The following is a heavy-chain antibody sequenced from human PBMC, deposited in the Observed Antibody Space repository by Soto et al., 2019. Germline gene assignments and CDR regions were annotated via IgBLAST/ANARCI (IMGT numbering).Heavy chain of an antibody. D-gene: IGHD2-21*02. CDR1: GGSINDNAYY. CDR2: IYNAGTT. V-gene: IGHV4-61*08. Sequence: SETLSLTCTVSGGSINDNAYYWTWIRQPPGKGLEWIGNIYNAGTTNYNPSLKSRVAIFVDTSKNQLSVNLTSMTAADTAVYYCARSIVVVTALDYWGQGTLVTVSS. J-gene: IGHJ4*02. CDR3: ARSIVVVTALDY.